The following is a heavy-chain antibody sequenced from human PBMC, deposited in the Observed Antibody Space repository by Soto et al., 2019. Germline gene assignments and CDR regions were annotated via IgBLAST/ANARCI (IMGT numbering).Heavy chain of an antibody. Sequence: QVQVQQWGAGLLKPSETLSLTCVVSGGSFDTYYWNGIRQSPGKGLEWIGESNHRGSNNYSPTLKSRVTIALDTSTNQFSLKLTSVTAADTAVYYCSRGGSSDWQVALDMWGQGTMVTVSS. CDR3: SRGGSSDWQVALDM. J-gene: IGHJ3*02. D-gene: IGHD6-19*01. V-gene: IGHV4-34*01. CDR1: GGSFDTYY. CDR2: SNHRGSN.